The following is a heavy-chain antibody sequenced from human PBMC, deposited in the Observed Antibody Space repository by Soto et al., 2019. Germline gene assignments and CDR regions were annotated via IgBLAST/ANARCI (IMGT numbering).Heavy chain of an antibody. V-gene: IGHV4-59*01. CDR3: ARGVDDGWLDPYFDY. CDR1: GGSIRSYY. Sequence: SETLSLTCTGSGGSIRSYYWSWIRQPPGKGLEWIGYIYYSGSTNYNPSLKSRVTISVDTSKNQFSLKLSSVTAADTAVYYCARGVDDGWLDPYFDYWGQGTLVTVS. D-gene: IGHD3-22*01. J-gene: IGHJ4*02. CDR2: IYYSGST.